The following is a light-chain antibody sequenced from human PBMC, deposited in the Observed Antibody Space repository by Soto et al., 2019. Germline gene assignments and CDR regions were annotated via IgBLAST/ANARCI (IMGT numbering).Light chain of an antibody. J-gene: IGKJ2*01. CDR2: VAS. Sequence: EMVLTQSPGTLSLSPGERATLSCRASQSVSSSYLAWYQQKPGQAPRLLIYVASSRATGVPDRFSSSGSRTDFTLTISRLEPENFAVYYCQQYGSSPYTFGQGTKLEIK. V-gene: IGKV3-20*01. CDR1: QSVSSSY. CDR3: QQYGSSPYT.